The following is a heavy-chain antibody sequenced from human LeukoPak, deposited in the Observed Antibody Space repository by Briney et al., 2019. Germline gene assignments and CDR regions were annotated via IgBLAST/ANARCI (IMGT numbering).Heavy chain of an antibody. Sequence: SETLSLTCAVYNGSFSGYHWSWIRQSPERGLEWIGEVNHGGDTNYNPSLRGRVAISLDTSKNHFSLKLRSVTAADTAVYNCARAAWNGGGGFDPWGQGTLVTVSS. V-gene: IGHV4-34*01. CDR3: ARAAWNGGGGFDP. D-gene: IGHD3-16*01. CDR1: NGSFSGYH. J-gene: IGHJ5*02. CDR2: VNHGGDT.